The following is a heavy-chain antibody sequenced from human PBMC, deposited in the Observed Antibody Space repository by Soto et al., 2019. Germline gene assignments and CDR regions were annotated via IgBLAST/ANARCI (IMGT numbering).Heavy chain of an antibody. J-gene: IGHJ4*02. D-gene: IGHD1-26*01. Sequence: GASVKVSCTASGYTFTSYYMHWVRQAPGQGLEWMGIINPSGGSTSYAQKFQGRVTMTRDTSTSTVYMELSSLRSEDTAVYYCARDAVYSGSYSGVHGADYWGQGTLVTVSS. V-gene: IGHV1-46*01. CDR2: INPSGGST. CDR1: GYTFTSYY. CDR3: ARDAVYSGSYSGVHGADY.